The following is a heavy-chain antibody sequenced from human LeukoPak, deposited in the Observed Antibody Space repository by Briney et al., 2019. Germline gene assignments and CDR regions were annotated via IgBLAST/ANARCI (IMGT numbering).Heavy chain of an antibody. CDR3: ARGVAPSIAAAGTILSFDY. J-gene: IGHJ4*02. V-gene: IGHV4-4*07. CDR1: GGSISSYY. CDR2: IYTSGST. Sequence: SETLSLTCTVSGGSISSYYWSWIRQPAGKGLEWIGRIYTSGSTNYNPSLKSRVTMSVDTSKNQFSLKLSSVTAADTAVYYCARGVAPSIAAAGTILSFDYWGQGTLVTVSS. D-gene: IGHD6-13*01.